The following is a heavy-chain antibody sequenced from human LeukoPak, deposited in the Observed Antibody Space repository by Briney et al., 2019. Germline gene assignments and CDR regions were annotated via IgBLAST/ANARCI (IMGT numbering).Heavy chain of an antibody. J-gene: IGHJ4*02. CDR2: ISAYNGNT. V-gene: IGHV1-18*01. CDR3: ARVHYYDSSGYCDFDY. CDR1: GYTFTSYG. D-gene: IGHD3-22*01. Sequence: ASVKVSCKASGYTFTSYGISWVRQAPGQGLEWMGWISAYNGNTNYAQKLQGRVTMTTDTSTSTAYMELRSLRSDDTAVYYCARVHYYDSSGYCDFDYWGQGTLVTVSS.